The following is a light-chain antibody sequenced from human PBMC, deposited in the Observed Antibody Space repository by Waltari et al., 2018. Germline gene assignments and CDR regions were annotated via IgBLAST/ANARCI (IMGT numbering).Light chain of an antibody. V-gene: IGKV2-30*02. J-gene: IGKJ4*01. CDR3: MQGSHWPT. CDR1: QSLVHSDGYNY. CDR2: RVS. Sequence: DVVLTQSPLSLPVTLGQPASISCRSSQSLVHSDGYNYLTGFQQRPGQSPRRLIYRVSNRDSGVPDRFSGSGSGPDFTLKISRVEAEDVGVYYCMQGSHWPTFGGGTNVEIK.